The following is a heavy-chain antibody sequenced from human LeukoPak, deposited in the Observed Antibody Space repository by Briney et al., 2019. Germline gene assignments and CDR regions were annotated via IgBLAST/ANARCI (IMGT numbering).Heavy chain of an antibody. CDR2: IYHSGST. CDR1: GGSISSINW. V-gene: IGHV4-4*02. CDR3: ARSSPDSSGYYQPQDY. D-gene: IGHD3-22*01. J-gene: IGHJ4*02. Sequence: PSETLSLTCAVSGGSISSINWWSWVRQPPGKGLEWIGEIYHSGSTNYNPSLKSRVTISVDTSKNQFSLNLSSVTAADTAVYYCARSSPDSSGYYQPQDYWGQGTLVTVSS.